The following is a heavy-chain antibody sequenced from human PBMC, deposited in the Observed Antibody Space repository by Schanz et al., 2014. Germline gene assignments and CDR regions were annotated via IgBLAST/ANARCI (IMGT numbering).Heavy chain of an antibody. J-gene: IGHJ4*02. V-gene: IGHV3-30*03. D-gene: IGHD3-3*01. CDR1: GFTFTTFA. CDR3: ARDKGGYYPFDY. CDR2: ISLDGSNQ. Sequence: VQLVESGGGFVQPGGSLRLSCATSGFTFTTFAMTWVRQAPGKGLEWVAIISLDGSNQYYADSVKGRFTISRDNSKNSLYLQMNSLRAEDTAVYYCARDKGGYYPFDYWGQGTLVTVSS.